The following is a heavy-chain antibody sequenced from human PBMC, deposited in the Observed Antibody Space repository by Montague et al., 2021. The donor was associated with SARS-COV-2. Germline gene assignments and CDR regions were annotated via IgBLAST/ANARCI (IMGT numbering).Heavy chain of an antibody. CDR1: GFTFSSCA. V-gene: IGHV3-30*04. J-gene: IGHJ5*02. D-gene: IGHD1-26*01. CDR3: ARDSGSSFDP. CDR2: ISYDGSNK. Sequence: SLRLSCAASGFTFSSCAMHWVRQAPGKGLEWVALISYDGSNKYYADSVKGRFTISRDNSKNTLYLQMNSLRAEDTAVYYCARDSGSSFDPWGQGTLVTVSS.